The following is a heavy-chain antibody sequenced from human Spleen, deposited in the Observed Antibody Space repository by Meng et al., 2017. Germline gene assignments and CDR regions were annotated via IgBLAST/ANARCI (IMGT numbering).Heavy chain of an antibody. CDR2: INHSGST. V-gene: IGHV4-4*02. Sequence: EEPGPTLVQPTEPLPLTCPFSGLSLITREVAVCWIRRPPGKGLEWIGEINHSGSTNYNPSLESRATISVDTSQNNLSLKLSSVTAADSAVYYCARGPTTMAHDFDYWGQGTLVTVSS. CDR3: ARGPTTMAHDFDY. CDR1: GLSLITREV. D-gene: IGHD4-11*01. J-gene: IGHJ4*02.